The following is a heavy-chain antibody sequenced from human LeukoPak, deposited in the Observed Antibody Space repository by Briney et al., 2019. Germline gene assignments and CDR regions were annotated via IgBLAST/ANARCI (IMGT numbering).Heavy chain of an antibody. Sequence: SETLSLTCIVSGGSISTYFWSWIRQPPGKGLEWIGHIYYSGSTTYNPSLKSRVTISVDTSKNHFSLNLTSVTAADTAVYYCARGVLTGYYTNWFDPWGQGTLVTVSS. V-gene: IGHV4-59*01. CDR2: IYYSGST. D-gene: IGHD3-9*01. J-gene: IGHJ5*02. CDR3: ARGVLTGYYTNWFDP. CDR1: GGSISTYF.